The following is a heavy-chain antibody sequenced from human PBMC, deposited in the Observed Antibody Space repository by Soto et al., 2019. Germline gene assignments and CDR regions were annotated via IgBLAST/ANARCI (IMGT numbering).Heavy chain of an antibody. CDR3: ARGSGTAGGASDI. Sequence: QVQLVQSGAEVKKPGASVKVSCKASGYTFTSYYMHWVRQAPGQGLEWMGIINPSGGSTSYAQKFQGRVTMTRDTSTSTVYMELSRLRSDDTAVFYCARGSGTAGGASDIWGQGTMVTVSS. CDR1: GYTFTSYY. J-gene: IGHJ3*02. D-gene: IGHD1-1*01. V-gene: IGHV1-46*01. CDR2: INPSGGST.